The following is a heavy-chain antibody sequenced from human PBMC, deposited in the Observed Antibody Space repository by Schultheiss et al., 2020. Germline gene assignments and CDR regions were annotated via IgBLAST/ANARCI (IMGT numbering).Heavy chain of an antibody. V-gene: IGHV3-74*01. J-gene: IGHJ4*02. CDR3: ARVLLSGYDTLSDY. Sequence: GGSLRLSCAASGFTFSSYWMHWVRQAPGKGLVWVARINMDGSSTSYADSVKGRFTISRDNAKNTLYLQMNSLRAEDTAVYYCARVLLSGYDTLSDYCGQGTLVNVSS. D-gene: IGHD5-12*01. CDR1: GFTFSSYW. CDR2: INMDGSST.